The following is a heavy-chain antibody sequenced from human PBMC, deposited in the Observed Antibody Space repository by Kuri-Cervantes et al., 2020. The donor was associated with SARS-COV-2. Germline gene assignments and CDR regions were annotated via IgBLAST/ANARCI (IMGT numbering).Heavy chain of an antibody. Sequence: ETLSLTCAASGFTFSSYAMSWVRQAPGKGLEWVSAISGSGGSTYYADSVKGRFTISRDNSKNTLYLRMNSLRAEDTAVYYCAKVEGRYFDWLLPQYYSDYWGQGTLVTVSS. V-gene: IGHV3-23*01. CDR3: AKVEGRYFDWLLPQYYSDY. CDR2: ISGSGGST. CDR1: GFTFSSYA. J-gene: IGHJ4*02. D-gene: IGHD3-9*01.